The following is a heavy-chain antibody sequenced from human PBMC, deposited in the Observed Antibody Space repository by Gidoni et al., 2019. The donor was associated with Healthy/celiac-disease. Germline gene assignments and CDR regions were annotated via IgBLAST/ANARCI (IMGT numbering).Heavy chain of an antibody. CDR3: ARDSIFGVSNWFDP. D-gene: IGHD3-3*01. CDR2: INAGNGNT. CDR1: GYTFTSYA. V-gene: IGHV1-3*01. Sequence: QVQLVQSGAEVKKPGASVKVSCKAPGYTFTSYAMHWVRQAPGQRLEWMGWINAGNGNTKYSQKFQGRVTITRDTSASTAYMELSSLRSEDTAVYYCARDSIFGVSNWFDPWGQGTLVTVSS. J-gene: IGHJ5*02.